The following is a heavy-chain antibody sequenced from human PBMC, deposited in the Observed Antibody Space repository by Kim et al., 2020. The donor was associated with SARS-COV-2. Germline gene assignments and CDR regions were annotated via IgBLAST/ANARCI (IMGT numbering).Heavy chain of an antibody. J-gene: IGHJ4*02. CDR1: GGSISSSSYY. CDR2: IYYSGST. CDR3: ARDGSGSYRFGY. D-gene: IGHD3-10*01. Sequence: SETLSLTCTVSGGSISSSSYYWGWIRQPPGKGLEWIGSIYYSGSTYYNPSLKSRVTISVDTSKNQFSLKLSSVTAADTAVYYCARDGSGSYRFGYWGQGTLVTVSS. V-gene: IGHV4-39*02.